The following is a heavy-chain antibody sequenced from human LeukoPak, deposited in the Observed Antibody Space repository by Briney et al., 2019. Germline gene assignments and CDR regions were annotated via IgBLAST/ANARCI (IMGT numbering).Heavy chain of an antibody. J-gene: IGHJ4*02. CDR2: VYFSGST. CDR1: GASVSDGNYY. CDR3: ARLRVAEYYFDS. V-gene: IGHV4-61*01. D-gene: IGHD6-13*01. Sequence: SETLSLTCSVSGASVSDGNYYWSWIRQPPGKGLEWIGYVYFSGSTNYKASLKSRVTISLDTSNNQFSLKLSSVTAADTALYYCARLRVAEYYFDSWGQGTLVTVSS.